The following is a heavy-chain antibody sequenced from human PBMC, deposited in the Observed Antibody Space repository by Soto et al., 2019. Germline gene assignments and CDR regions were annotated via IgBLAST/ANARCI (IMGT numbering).Heavy chain of an antibody. V-gene: IGHV4-4*02. J-gene: IGHJ5*02. CDR2: IYHSGST. CDR1: GGSISSSNW. Sequence: PSETLSLTWAVFGGSISSSNWWRCVRQPPGKGLEWIGEIYHSGSTNYNPSLKSRVTISVDKSKNQFSLKLSSVTAADTAVYYCARDRQTVTTFGVQEYNWFDPWGQGTLVTVSS. D-gene: IGHD4-17*01. CDR3: ARDRQTVTTFGVQEYNWFDP.